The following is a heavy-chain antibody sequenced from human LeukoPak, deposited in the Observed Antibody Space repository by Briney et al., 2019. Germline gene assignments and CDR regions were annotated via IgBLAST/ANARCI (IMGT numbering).Heavy chain of an antibody. CDR2: IYYSGST. Sequence: SETLSLTCTVSGGSVSSSSYYWSWIRQPPGKGLEWIGYIYYSGSTNYNPSLKSRVTISVDTSKNQFSLKLSSVAAADTAVYYCAKGGDSSGYYPPHFDYWGQGTLVTVSS. CDR3: AKGGDSSGYYPPHFDY. V-gene: IGHV4-61*01. J-gene: IGHJ4*02. D-gene: IGHD3-22*01. CDR1: GGSVSSSSYY.